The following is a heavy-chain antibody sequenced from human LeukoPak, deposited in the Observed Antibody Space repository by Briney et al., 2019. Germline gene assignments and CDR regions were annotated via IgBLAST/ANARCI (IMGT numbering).Heavy chain of an antibody. J-gene: IGHJ4*02. CDR3: APSPPRYCSGGSCYSDY. V-gene: IGHV3-21*01. Sequence: SGGSLRLSCAASGFTFSSYSMNWVRQAPGKGLEWVSSISSSSSYIYYADSVKGRFTTSRDNAKNSLYLQMNSLRAEDTAVYYCAPSPPRYCSGGSCYSDYWGQGTLVTVSS. D-gene: IGHD2-15*01. CDR1: GFTFSSYS. CDR2: ISSSSSYI.